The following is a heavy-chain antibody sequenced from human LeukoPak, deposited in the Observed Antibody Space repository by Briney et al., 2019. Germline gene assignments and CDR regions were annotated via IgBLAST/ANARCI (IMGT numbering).Heavy chain of an antibody. CDR3: ARDQLYYLGSGSLTVGPFHGMDV. D-gene: IGHD3-10*01. CDR2: IYSGGGT. V-gene: IGHV3-66*01. CDR1: GFTLSGNY. Sequence: GGSLRLSCAASGFTLSGNYMSWVRQAPGKGLEWVSVIYSGGGTYYAESVKGRFTISRDNSKNTLYLQLNSLRAEDTAVYYCARDQLYYLGSGSLTVGPFHGMDVWGQGTTVTVS. J-gene: IGHJ6*02.